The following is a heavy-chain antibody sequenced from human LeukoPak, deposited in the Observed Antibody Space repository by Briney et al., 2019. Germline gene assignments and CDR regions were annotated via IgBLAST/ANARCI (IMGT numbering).Heavy chain of an antibody. CDR3: ARLVSGWPLNYYYYGMDV. D-gene: IGHD6-19*01. J-gene: IGHJ6*02. Sequence: PLASVKVSCKASGYTFTSYDINWVRQATGQGLEWMGWMNPNSGNTGYAQKFQGRVTMTRNTSISTAYMELSSLRSEDTAVYYCARLVSGWPLNYYYYGMDVWGQGTTVTVSS. CDR2: MNPNSGNT. CDR1: GYTFTSYD. V-gene: IGHV1-8*01.